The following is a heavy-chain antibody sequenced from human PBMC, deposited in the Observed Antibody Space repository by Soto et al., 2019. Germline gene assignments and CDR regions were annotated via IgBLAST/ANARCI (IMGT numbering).Heavy chain of an antibody. CDR2: IYYSGST. V-gene: IGHV4-31*03. J-gene: IGHJ5*02. D-gene: IGHD2-2*01. CDR3: ASAIVVVPAAMMWFGP. CDR1: GGSISSGGYY. Sequence: PSETLSLTCTVSGGSISSGGYYWSWIRQHPGKGLEWIGYIYYSGSTYYNPSLKSRVTISIDTSKSQFSLNLTSVTAADTAVYYCASAIVVVPAAMMWFGPWGRGTLVTVSS.